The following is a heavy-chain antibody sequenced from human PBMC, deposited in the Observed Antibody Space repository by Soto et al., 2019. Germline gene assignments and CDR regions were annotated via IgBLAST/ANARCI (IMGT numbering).Heavy chain of an antibody. V-gene: IGHV1-69*13. CDR3: ARPFTYYDILTGPPPAGDAFDI. Sequence: SGKVSRKASGSTFSSYAISWVLQAPGQGLEWMGGIIPIFGTANYAQKFQGRVTITADESTSTAYLELSSLRSEDTAVYYCARPFTYYDILTGPPPAGDAFDIWGQGTMVTVSS. J-gene: IGHJ3*02. D-gene: IGHD3-9*01. CDR1: GSTFSSYA. CDR2: IIPIFGTA.